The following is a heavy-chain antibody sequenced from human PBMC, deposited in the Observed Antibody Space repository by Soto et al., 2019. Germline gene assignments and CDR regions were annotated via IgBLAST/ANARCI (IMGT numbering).Heavy chain of an antibody. CDR3: AGDSLTARPDPLLPDYMDV. CDR2: ISAYNGNT. Sequence: QVQLVQSGAEVKKPGASVTVSCKASGYTFTSYGISWVRQATGQGLAWMGWISAYNGNTNYAQKLQGRVTMTTDKSTSTAYMELRSLRSDDTAVYYCAGDSLTARPDPLLPDYMDVWGKGTTVTVSS. J-gene: IGHJ6*03. V-gene: IGHV1-18*01. CDR1: GYTFTSYG. D-gene: IGHD6-6*01.